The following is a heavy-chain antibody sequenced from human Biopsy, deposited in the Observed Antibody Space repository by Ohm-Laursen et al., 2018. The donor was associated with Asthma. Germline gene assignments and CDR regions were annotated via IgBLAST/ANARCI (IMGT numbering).Heavy chain of an antibody. CDR3: ARDRYGDYVGWFDP. J-gene: IGHJ5*02. CDR1: GFTFSSYG. D-gene: IGHD4-17*01. Sequence: SLRLSCSASGFTFSSYGMHWVRQAPGKGLEWVAVISYDGSNKYYADSVKGRFTISRDNAKNSLYLQMNSLRAEDTAVYYCARDRYGDYVGWFDPWGQGTLVTVSS. CDR2: ISYDGSNK. V-gene: IGHV3-30*03.